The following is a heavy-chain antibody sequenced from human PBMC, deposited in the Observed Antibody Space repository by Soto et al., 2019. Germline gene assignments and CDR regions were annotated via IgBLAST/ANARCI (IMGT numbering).Heavy chain of an antibody. CDR1: GGTFSSYA. J-gene: IGHJ6*02. V-gene: IGHV1-69*12. Sequence: QVQLVQSGAEVKKPGSSVKVSCKASGGTFSSYAISWVRQAPGQGLEWMGGIIPIFGTANYAQKFQGRVTITADESTSTAYMELSSLRSEDTAVYYCARREGCYSRECRYYYYGMDVWGQGTTVTVSS. D-gene: IGHD2-15*01. CDR2: IIPIFGTA. CDR3: ARREGCYSRECRYYYYGMDV.